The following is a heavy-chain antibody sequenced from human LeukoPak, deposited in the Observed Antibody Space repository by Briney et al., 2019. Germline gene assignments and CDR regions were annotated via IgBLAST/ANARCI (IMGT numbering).Heavy chain of an antibody. D-gene: IGHD5-24*01. CDR3: AKGRNAWPTNFGS. CDR1: GFTFSTYA. V-gene: IGHV3-23*01. J-gene: IGHJ4*02. CDR2: ISSSGGTT. Sequence: GGSLRLSCAASGFTFSTYAVNWVRQAPGKGLEWVSAISSSGGTTYYADSVKGRFSISRDNSKNTLYLRMNSLRAEDTAIYYCAKGRNAWPTNFGSWGQGTLVTVSA.